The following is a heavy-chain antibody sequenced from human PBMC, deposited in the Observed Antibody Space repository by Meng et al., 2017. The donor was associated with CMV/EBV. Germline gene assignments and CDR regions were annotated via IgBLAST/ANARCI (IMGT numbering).Heavy chain of an antibody. CDR1: GGSVSSYF. CDR3: ARDRERYCSSTSCSLGMDV. CDR2: IYYSGGT. J-gene: IGHJ6*02. V-gene: IGHV4-59*02. Sequence: SVNLFLPCPVPGGSVSSYFWPWIRQPPGKGLEWIGYIYYSGGTNYNPSLKSRVTISVDTSKNQFSLKLSSVTAADTAVYYCARDRERYCSSTSCSLGMDVWGQGTTVTVSS. D-gene: IGHD2-2*01.